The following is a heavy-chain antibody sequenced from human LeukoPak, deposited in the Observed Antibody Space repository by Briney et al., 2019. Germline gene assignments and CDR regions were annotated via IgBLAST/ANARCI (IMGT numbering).Heavy chain of an antibody. V-gene: IGHV3-30-3*01. CDR3: ARDLGYGDNGDY. D-gene: IGHD4-17*01. Sequence: GGSLRLSCAASGFTFSSYAMHWVRQAPGKGLEWVAVISYDGSNKYYADSVKGRFTISRDNSKNTLYLQMNSLRAEDTAVYYCARDLGYGDNGDYWGQGTLVTVSS. CDR2: ISYDGSNK. CDR1: GFTFSSYA. J-gene: IGHJ4*02.